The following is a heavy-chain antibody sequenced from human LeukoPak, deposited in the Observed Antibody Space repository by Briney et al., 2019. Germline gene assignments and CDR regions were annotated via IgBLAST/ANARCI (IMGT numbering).Heavy chain of an antibody. CDR2: INEDGSEK. CDR3: ARDRCSSISCFALDY. CDR1: AFTFNTYW. V-gene: IGHV3-7*01. Sequence: PGGSLRLSCAASAFTFNTYWMTWVRQAPGKGLEWVASINEDGSEKNYVDSVKGRFTISRDNTKNSLYLQMNSLRAEDTAVYYSARDRCSSISCFALDYWGQGTLVTVSS. J-gene: IGHJ4*02. D-gene: IGHD2-2*01.